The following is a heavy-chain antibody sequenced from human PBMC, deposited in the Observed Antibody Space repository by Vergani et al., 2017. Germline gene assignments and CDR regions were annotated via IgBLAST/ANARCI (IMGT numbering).Heavy chain of an antibody. V-gene: IGHV4-61*02. J-gene: IGHJ4*02. Sequence: QVQLQEPGAGLVKPSQTLSFTCTVSGGSTSSGSYYWSWIRQPAGKGLEWIGRIYTSGSTNYNPPLKSRVTISINTSKNQFSLKLSSVTAADTSVCSCARDGLDCGYALGYWGQGTLVTVSS. D-gene: IGHD5-12*01. CDR1: GGSTSSGSYY. CDR3: ARDGLDCGYALGY. CDR2: IYTSGST.